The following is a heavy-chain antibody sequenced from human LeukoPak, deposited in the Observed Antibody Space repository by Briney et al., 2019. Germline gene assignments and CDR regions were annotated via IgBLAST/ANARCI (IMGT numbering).Heavy chain of an antibody. D-gene: IGHD1-26*01. V-gene: IGHV3-30*18. CDR3: AKDALALSVGARAAEYFQH. CDR1: GFTFSSYC. CDR2: ISYDGSNK. Sequence: GGSLRLSCAASGFTFSSYCMHWVRQAPGKGLEWVAVISYDGSNKYYADSVKGRFTISRDNSKNTLYLQMNSLRAEDTAVYYCAKDALALSVGARAAEYFQHWGQGTLVTVSS. J-gene: IGHJ1*01.